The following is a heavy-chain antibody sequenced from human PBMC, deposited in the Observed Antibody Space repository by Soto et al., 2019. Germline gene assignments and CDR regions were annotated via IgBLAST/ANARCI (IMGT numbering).Heavy chain of an antibody. Sequence: SETLSLTCTVSGGSISSYYWSWIRQPPGKGLEWIGYIYYSGSTNYNPSLKSRVTISVDTSKNQFSLKLSSVTAADTAVYYCARQGRGIAAPVFYYYMDVWGKGTTVTVSS. CDR3: ARQGRGIAAPVFYYYMDV. CDR1: GGSISSYY. J-gene: IGHJ6*03. D-gene: IGHD6-6*01. CDR2: IYYSGST. V-gene: IGHV4-59*08.